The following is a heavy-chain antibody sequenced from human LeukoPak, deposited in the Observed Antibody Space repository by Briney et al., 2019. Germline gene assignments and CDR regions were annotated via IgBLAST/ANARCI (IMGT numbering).Heavy chain of an antibody. CDR2: IYDSGKT. D-gene: IGHD6-6*01. J-gene: IGHJ4*02. V-gene: IGHV4-59*01. CDR3: ARGGMDRSSSDFFDH. Sequence: TPSETLSLTCTVSARSISSYYWSWIRQSPGKGLEWMGYIYDSGKTDYNPSLKSRVTISLETSKNQFSLKVSSVTAGDTAVYYCARGGMDRSSSDFFDHWGQGIQVTVSS. CDR1: ARSISSYY.